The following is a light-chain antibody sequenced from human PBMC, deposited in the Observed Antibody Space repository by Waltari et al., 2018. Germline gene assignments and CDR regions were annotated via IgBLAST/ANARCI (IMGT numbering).Light chain of an antibody. J-gene: IGKJ1*01. CDR3: QHYVSLPVT. CDR2: AAS. V-gene: IGKV3-20*01. CDR1: QSVRGT. Sequence: EIVLTQSPGTLSLSPGERATLSCRASQSVRGTLVWYQQKPGQPPRLLIYAASTRATGIPDRFSGSGSGTDFSLTISRLEPEDFAVYYCQHYVSLPVTYGQGTKVEIK.